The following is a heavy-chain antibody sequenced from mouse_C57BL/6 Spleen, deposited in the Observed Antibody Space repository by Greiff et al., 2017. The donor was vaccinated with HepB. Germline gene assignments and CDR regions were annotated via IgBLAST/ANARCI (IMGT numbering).Heavy chain of an antibody. V-gene: IGHV1-50*01. CDR1: GYTFTSYW. J-gene: IGHJ2*01. Sequence: QVQLQQPGAELVKPGASVKLSCKASGYTFTSYWMQWVKQRPGQGLEWIGEIDPSDSYTNYNQKFKGKATLTVDTSSSTAYMQLSSLTSEDSAVYYCARGGDDDYWGQGTTLTVSP. CDR3: ARGGDDDY. CDR2: IDPSDSYT.